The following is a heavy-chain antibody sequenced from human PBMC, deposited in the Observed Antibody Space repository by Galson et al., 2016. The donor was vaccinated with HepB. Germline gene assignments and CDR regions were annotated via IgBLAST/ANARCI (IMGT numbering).Heavy chain of an antibody. Sequence: SVKVSCKASGYTFNSHGISWVRQAPGQGLEWMGWLSTYSGDTKSPQKFQGRVTMTADAATSTAYMELNSLGPDDTAMYFWARDYILFDSGFDVWGQGTLVTVSS. CDR3: ARDYILFDSGFDV. D-gene: IGHD2/OR15-2a*01. CDR2: LSTYSGDT. CDR1: GYTFNSHG. J-gene: IGHJ3*01. V-gene: IGHV1-18*01.